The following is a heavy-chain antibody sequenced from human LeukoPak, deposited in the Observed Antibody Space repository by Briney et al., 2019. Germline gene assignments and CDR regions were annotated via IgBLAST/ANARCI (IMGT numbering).Heavy chain of an antibody. CDR1: GGSISSYY. Sequence: SETLSLTCTVSGGSISSYYWSWIRQPPGKGLEWIGYIYYSGSTNYNPSLKSRVTISVGTSKNQFSLKLSSVTAADTAVYYCARSITMVRGVPIGSKFDPWGQGTLVTVSS. J-gene: IGHJ5*02. CDR3: ARSITMVRGVPIGSKFDP. D-gene: IGHD3-10*01. CDR2: IYYSGST. V-gene: IGHV4-59*01.